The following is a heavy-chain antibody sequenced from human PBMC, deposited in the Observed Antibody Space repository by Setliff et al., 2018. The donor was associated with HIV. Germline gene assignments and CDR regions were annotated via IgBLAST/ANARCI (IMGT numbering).Heavy chain of an antibody. Sequence: SSYCMHWVRQPPGNGLEWIGSIYHTGSTYYNPSLKSRVTISVDTSENQFSLKLGSVTAADTAVYYCARESPSSSWFYFDFWGQGTLVTVSS. J-gene: IGHJ4*02. CDR3: ARESPSSSWFYFDF. CDR1: SSYC. CDR2: IYHTGST. D-gene: IGHD6-13*01. V-gene: IGHV4-39*07.